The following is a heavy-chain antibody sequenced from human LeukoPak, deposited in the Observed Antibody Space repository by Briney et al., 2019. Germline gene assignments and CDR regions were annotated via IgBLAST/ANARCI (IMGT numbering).Heavy chain of an antibody. CDR2: ISSSSSYI. CDR3: AREITYYDILTGYFPGYGMDV. V-gene: IGHV3-21*01. J-gene: IGHJ6*02. Sequence: GGSLGLSCAASGFTFSSYSMNWVRQAPGKGLEWVSSISSSSSYIYYADSVKGRFTISRDNAKNSLYLQMNSLRAEDTAVYYCAREITYYDILTGYFPGYGMDVWGQGTTVTVSS. CDR1: GFTFSSYS. D-gene: IGHD3-9*01.